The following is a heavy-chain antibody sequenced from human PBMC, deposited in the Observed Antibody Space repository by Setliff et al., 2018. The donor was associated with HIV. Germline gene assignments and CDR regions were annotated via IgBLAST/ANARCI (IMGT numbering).Heavy chain of an antibody. Sequence: ASVKVSCKASGYTLSNYYMHWVRQAPGQGLEWMGIINPSGESTTYAQRFQGRVTMTTGRSTSTVYMELSSLRSEDTAVYYCARRPCDRASCSFDFWGQGTLVTVSS. D-gene: IGHD2-2*01. CDR2: INPSGEST. CDR3: ARRPCDRASCSFDF. J-gene: IGHJ4*02. CDR1: GYTLSNYY. V-gene: IGHV1-46*01.